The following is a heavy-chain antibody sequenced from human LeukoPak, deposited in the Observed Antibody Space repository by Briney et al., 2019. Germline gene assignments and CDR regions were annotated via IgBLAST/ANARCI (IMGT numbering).Heavy chain of an antibody. D-gene: IGHD3-10*01. CDR1: GYSFTSYW. J-gene: IGHJ6*02. V-gene: IGHV5-51*01. CDR3: ARGPYGSGSYYNEDYYYGMDV. CDR2: IYPGDSDT. Sequence: KPGESLKISCKGSGYSFTSYWIGWVRQLPGKGLEWMGIIYPGDSDTRYSPSFQGQVTISADKSISTAYLQWSSLKASDTAMYYCARGPYGSGSYYNEDYYYGMDVWGQGTTVTVSS.